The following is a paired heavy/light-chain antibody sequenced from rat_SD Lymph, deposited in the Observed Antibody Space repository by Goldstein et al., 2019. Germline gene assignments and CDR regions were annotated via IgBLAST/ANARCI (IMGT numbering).Light chain of an antibody. Sequence: DIQMTQSPSFLSASVGDRVTINCKASQNINKYLNWYQQKLGEAPKRLIYNTNNLQTGIPSRFSGSGSGTDYTLTISSLQPEDFATYFCLQHNSFPLTFGSGTKLEIK. CDR3: LQHNSFPLT. CDR1: QNINKY. CDR2: NTN. J-gene: IGKJ5*01. V-gene: IGKV22S6*01.
Heavy chain of an antibody. Sequence: QVQMKETGPGLVQTTQTLSVTCTVSGFSLTSYGVHWVRQAPGKGLEWMGIIWGDGSTNYNSALKSRLSISRDTSKSQVFLTMNSLQTDDTAVYYCAEMPFAYWGQGTLVTVSS. CDR1: GFSLTSYG. CDR3: AEMPFAY. J-gene: IGHJ3*01. V-gene: IGHV2-77*01. CDR2: IWGDGST.